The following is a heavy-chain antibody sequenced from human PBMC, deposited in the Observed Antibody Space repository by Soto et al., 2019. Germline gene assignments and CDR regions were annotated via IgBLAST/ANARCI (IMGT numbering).Heavy chain of an antibody. CDR3: ARDRVTIFGVARGWFDP. D-gene: IGHD3-3*01. Sequence: PSETLSLTCTVSGGSISSGDYYWSWIRQPPGKGLEWIGYIYYSGSTYYNPSLKSRATISVDTSKNQFSLKLSSVTAADTAVYYCARDRVTIFGVARGWFDPWGQGTLVTVSS. CDR2: IYYSGST. CDR1: GGSISSGDYY. V-gene: IGHV4-30-4*01. J-gene: IGHJ5*02.